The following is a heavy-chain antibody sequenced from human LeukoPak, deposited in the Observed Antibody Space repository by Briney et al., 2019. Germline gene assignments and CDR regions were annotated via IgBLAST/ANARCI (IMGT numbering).Heavy chain of an antibody. D-gene: IGHD1-26*01. CDR1: GFLFSTYT. J-gene: IGHJ4*02. V-gene: IGHV3-23*01. CDR3: AKDKVPDGKWDIDY. Sequence: GGSLRLSCSASGFLFSTYTVNWVRQAPGQGLEWVAALAAASGTRYYANSVKGRFTISRDNSKNTVFLQMNSLRVEDTAVYYCAKDKVPDGKWDIDYWGQGTLVTVSS. CDR2: LAAASGTR.